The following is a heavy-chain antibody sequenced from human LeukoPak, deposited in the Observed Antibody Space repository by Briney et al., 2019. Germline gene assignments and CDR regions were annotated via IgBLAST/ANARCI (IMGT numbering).Heavy chain of an antibody. J-gene: IGHJ5*02. CDR2: INQDGSHK. Sequence: PGGSLRLSCAASGFIFSTYWMTWVRQAPGKGLEWVSNINQDGSHKYFVDSVKGRFTISRDNANNSLYLQMNSLGAEDTAVYYCARGLNWFDPWGQGTLVTVSS. V-gene: IGHV3-7*05. CDR3: ARGLNWFDP. CDR1: GFIFSTYW.